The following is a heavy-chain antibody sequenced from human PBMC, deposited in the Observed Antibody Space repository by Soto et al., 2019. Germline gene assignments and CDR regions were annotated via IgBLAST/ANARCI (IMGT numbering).Heavy chain of an antibody. Sequence: GGSLRLSCAASGFTFDDYAMHWVRQAPGKGLEWVSGISWNSGSIGYADSVKGRFTISRDNAKNSLYLQMNSLRAEDTALYYCAKGDGGQLVYGIDYWGQGTLVTVSS. V-gene: IGHV3-9*01. CDR2: ISWNSGSI. CDR3: AKGDGGQLVYGIDY. J-gene: IGHJ4*02. CDR1: GFTFDDYA. D-gene: IGHD6-6*01.